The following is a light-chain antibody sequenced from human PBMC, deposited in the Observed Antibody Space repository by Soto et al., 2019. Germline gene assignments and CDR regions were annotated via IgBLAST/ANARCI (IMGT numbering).Light chain of an antibody. J-gene: IGKJ5*01. V-gene: IGKV3-20*01. CDR1: QSLSTRY. CDR2: GAS. CDR3: QHYGSSPT. Sequence: IVLTQSPGTLSLFPGERATLSCRASQSLSTRYLAWYQQKPGQAPRLLIYGASSRATGIPDRFSGSWSGTYSTLIISILEREDFAVYHCQHYGSSPTFGQGTRLEIK.